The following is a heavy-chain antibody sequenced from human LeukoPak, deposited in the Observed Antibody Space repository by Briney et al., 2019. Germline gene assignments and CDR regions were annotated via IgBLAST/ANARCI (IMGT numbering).Heavy chain of an antibody. Sequence: GGSLRLSCASSGFTFSSYAMSGVRPTPGKGLEWVSASSGSGGSTYYADSVKGRFTISRDNSKNTLFLQMNSLRVEDTAPYYCAKSVAIYFYYGLDVWGQGTTVTVSS. J-gene: IGHJ6*02. CDR2: SSGSGGST. CDR3: AKSVAIYFYYGLDV. CDR1: GFTFSSYA. V-gene: IGHV3-23*01. D-gene: IGHD3-3*01.